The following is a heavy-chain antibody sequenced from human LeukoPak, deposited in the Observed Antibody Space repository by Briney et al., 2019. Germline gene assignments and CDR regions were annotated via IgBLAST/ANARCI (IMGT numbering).Heavy chain of an antibody. D-gene: IGHD1-1*01. CDR1: GFTFSSYA. V-gene: IGHV3-23*01. J-gene: IGHJ6*03. CDR2: LYGSGETT. CDR3: AKMAGMTRQVYYMDV. Sequence: GGSLRLSCAASGFTFSSYAMSWARQAPGKGLEWVSALYGSGETTYYEDSVKGRFTVSRDNSKNTLYLQMDGLRAEDTAVYYCAKMAGMTRQVYYMDVWGKGATVTVSS.